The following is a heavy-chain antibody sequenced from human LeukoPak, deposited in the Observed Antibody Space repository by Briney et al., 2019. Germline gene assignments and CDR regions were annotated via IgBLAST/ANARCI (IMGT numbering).Heavy chain of an antibody. CDR1: GGSISSGSYY. J-gene: IGHJ6*03. V-gene: IGHV4-61*02. Sequence: SETLSLTCTVSGGSISSGSYYWSWIRQPAGKGLEWIGRIYTSGSTNYNPSLKSRATISVDTSKNQFSLKLSSVTAADTAVYYCARDRYDFWSGYYYYYMDVWGKGTTVTVSS. CDR2: IYTSGST. D-gene: IGHD3-3*01. CDR3: ARDRYDFWSGYYYYYMDV.